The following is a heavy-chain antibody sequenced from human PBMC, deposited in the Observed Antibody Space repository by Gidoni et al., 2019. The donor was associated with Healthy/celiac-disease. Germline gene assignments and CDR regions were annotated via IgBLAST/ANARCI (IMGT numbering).Heavy chain of an antibody. J-gene: IGHJ6*02. CDR3: TTDYMVRGPYYYYGMDV. D-gene: IGHD3-10*01. Sequence: EVQLVESGGGLVKPGGSLRLSCAASGFTFSNAWMSWVRQPSGKGLEWVGRIKSKTDGGTTDYAAPVKGRFTISRDDSKNTLYLQMNSLKTEDTAVYYCTTDYMVRGPYYYYGMDVWGQGTTVTVSS. CDR2: IKSKTDGGTT. V-gene: IGHV3-15*01. CDR1: GFTFSNAW.